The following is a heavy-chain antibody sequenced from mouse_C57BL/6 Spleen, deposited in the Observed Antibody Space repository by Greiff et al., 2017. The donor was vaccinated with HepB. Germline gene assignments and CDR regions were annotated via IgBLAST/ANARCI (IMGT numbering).Heavy chain of an antibody. CDR3: ARSWDGYFDV. V-gene: IGHV1-61*01. Sequence: VQLQQSGAELVRPGSSVKLSCKASGYTFTSYWMDWVKQRPGQGLEWIGNIYPSDSETHYNQKFKDKATLTVDKSSSTAYMQLSSLTSEDSAVYYCARSWDGYFDVWGTGTTVTVSS. J-gene: IGHJ1*03. D-gene: IGHD4-1*01. CDR2: IYPSDSET. CDR1: GYTFTSYW.